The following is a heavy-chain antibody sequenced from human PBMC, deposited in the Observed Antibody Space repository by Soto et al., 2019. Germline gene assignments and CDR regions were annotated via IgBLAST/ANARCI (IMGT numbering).Heavy chain of an antibody. CDR3: AKESGQWLVTGKNPRFDP. CDR2: ISGSGGST. D-gene: IGHD6-19*01. V-gene: IGHV3-23*01. CDR1: GFTFSSYA. J-gene: IGHJ5*02. Sequence: GGSLRLSCAASGFTFSSYAMTWVRQAPGKGLEWVSSISGSGGSTYYADSVRDRFTISRDNSKNMLYLQVNSLRAEDTAVYYCAKESGQWLVTGKNPRFDPWGQGTLVTVSS.